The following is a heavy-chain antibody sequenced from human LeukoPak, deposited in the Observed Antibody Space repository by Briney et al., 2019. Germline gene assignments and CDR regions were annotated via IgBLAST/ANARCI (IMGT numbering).Heavy chain of an antibody. CDR2: IYYTGST. Sequence: SETLSLTCSVSGGSISRSSFYWGWIRQPPGKGLEWIGSIYYTGSTSYNPSLKSRLTVSVDTSKNQFSLKLSSVTAADTAVYYCARHLGVITTGFDYWGQGTLVTVSS. V-gene: IGHV4-39*01. CDR1: GGSISRSSFY. D-gene: IGHD3-22*01. J-gene: IGHJ4*02. CDR3: ARHLGVITTGFDY.